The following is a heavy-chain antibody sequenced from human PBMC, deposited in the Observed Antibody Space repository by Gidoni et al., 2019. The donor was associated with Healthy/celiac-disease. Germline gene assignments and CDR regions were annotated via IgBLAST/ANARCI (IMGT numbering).Heavy chain of an antibody. D-gene: IGHD2-15*01. CDR3: ARGYCSGGSCYTPFDY. Sequence: EVQLVQSGAEVKKPGASLKISCKGSGYSLTSYWIGWVRQMPGKGLEWMGIIYPGDSDTRYSPSFQGQVTISADKSISTAYLQWSSLKAADTAMYYCARGYCSGGSCYTPFDYWGQGTLVTVSS. CDR2: IYPGDSDT. J-gene: IGHJ4*02. V-gene: IGHV5-51*01. CDR1: GYSLTSYW.